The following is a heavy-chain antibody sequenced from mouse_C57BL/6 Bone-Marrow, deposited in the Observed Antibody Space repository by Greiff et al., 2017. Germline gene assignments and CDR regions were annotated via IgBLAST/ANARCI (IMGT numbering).Heavy chain of an antibody. CDR3: TFYDGYYRDFDY. V-gene: IGHV14-4*01. CDR2: IDPENGDT. J-gene: IGHJ2*01. Sequence: VQLQQSGAELVRPGASVKLSCTASGFNIKDDYMHWVKQRPEQGLEWIGWIDPENGDTEYASKFQGKATITADTSSNTAYLQLSSLTSEDTAVYYCTFYDGYYRDFDYWGQGTTLTVSS. CDR1: GFNIKDDY. D-gene: IGHD2-3*01.